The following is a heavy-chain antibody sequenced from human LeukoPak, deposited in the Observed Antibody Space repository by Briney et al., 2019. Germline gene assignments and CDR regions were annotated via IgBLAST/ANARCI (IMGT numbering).Heavy chain of an antibody. V-gene: IGHV3-30*02. CDR3: AKDPGYYGSGSYFTCFDY. D-gene: IGHD3-10*01. Sequence: GGSLRLSCAASGFTFSSYGMHWVRQAPGKGLEWVAFIRYDGSNKYYADSVKGRFTISRDNSKNTLYLQMNSLRAEDTAVYYCAKDPGYYGSGSYFTCFDYWGQGTLATVSS. J-gene: IGHJ4*02. CDR1: GFTFSSYG. CDR2: IRYDGSNK.